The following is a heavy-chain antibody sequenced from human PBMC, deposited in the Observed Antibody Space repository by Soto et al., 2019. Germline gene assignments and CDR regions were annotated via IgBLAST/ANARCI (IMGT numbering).Heavy chain of an antibody. V-gene: IGHV3-23*01. J-gene: IGHJ4*02. CDR2: ISGSGGST. D-gene: IGHD2-15*01. CDR1: GFTFSSYA. CDR3: AKDKDVVVVAATPMLDY. Sequence: EVQLLESGGGLVQPGGSLRLSCAASGFTFSSYAMSWVRQAPGKGLEWVSAISGSGGSTYYADSVKGRFTISRDNSKNTLYLQMNSLRAEDTAVYYCAKDKDVVVVAATPMLDYWGQGTLVTVSS.